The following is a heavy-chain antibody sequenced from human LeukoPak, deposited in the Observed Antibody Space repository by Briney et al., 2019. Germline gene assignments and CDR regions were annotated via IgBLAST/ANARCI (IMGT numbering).Heavy chain of an antibody. J-gene: IGHJ3*02. V-gene: IGHV4-34*01. CDR1: GGSFSGYY. Sequence: SETLSLTCAVYGGSFSGYYWSWIRQPPGKGLEWIGEINYSGSTNYNPSLKSRVTISVDTSKNQFSLKLSSVTAADTAVYYCARDPDYGGNQDAFDIWGQGTMVTVSS. CDR2: INYSGST. D-gene: IGHD4-23*01. CDR3: ARDPDYGGNQDAFDI.